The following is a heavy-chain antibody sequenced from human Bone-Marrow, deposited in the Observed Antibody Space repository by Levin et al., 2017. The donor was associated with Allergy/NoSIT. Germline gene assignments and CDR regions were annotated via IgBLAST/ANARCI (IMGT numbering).Heavy chain of an antibody. CDR1: GFLLSSSW. CDR3: ARDWSGALDY. D-gene: IGHD2-8*02. J-gene: IGHJ4*02. V-gene: IGHV3-7*01. Sequence: LSLTCAASGFLLSSSWMAWVRQTPGKGLEWVTNINQDGGTKNYVDSVKGRFTISRDNAKNSLYLQMNSLRAEDTAVYYCARDWSGALDYWGQGTLVTVSS. CDR2: INQDGGTK.